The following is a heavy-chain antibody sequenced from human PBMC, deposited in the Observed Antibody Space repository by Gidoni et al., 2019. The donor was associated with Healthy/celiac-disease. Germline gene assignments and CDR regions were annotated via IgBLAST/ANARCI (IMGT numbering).Heavy chain of an antibody. D-gene: IGHD1-26*01. V-gene: IGHV3-30*03. J-gene: IGHJ4*02. CDR3: ARALRLGAIDY. CDR2: ISYDGSNK. Sequence: VQLVESGGGVVQPGRSLRLHCAASGFTFSSYGRHWVRQAPGKGLGWVAVISYDGSNKYYADSVKGRFTISRDNSKNTLYLQMNSLRAEDTAVYYCARALRLGAIDYWGQGTLVTVSS. CDR1: GFTFSSYG.